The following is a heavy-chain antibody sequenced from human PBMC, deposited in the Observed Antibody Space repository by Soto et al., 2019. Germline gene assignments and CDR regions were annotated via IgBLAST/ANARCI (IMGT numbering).Heavy chain of an antibody. D-gene: IGHD6-13*01. J-gene: IGHJ5*02. CDR2: IYYSGSN. Sequence: LSLTCTVSGGSISSSSYYWGWIRQPPGKGLEWIGSIYYSGSNYYNPSLKNRITIYVDTSKNQFSLKLSSVTAADTAVFYCARVKGFASSFTAGYSSSWYGTNWFDPWGQGTLVTVSS. CDR1: GGSISSSSYY. V-gene: IGHV4-39*01. CDR3: ARVKGFASSFTAGYSSSWYGTNWFDP.